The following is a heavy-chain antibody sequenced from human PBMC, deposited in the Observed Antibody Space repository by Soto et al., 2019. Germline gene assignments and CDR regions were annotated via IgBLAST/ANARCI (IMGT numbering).Heavy chain of an antibody. V-gene: IGHV3-30*18. Sequence: AGGSLRLSCAASGFTFSSYGMHWVRQAPGKGLEWVAVISYDGSNKYYADSVKGRFTISRDNSKNTLYLQMNSLRAEDTAVYYCAKDLDSSFDYWGQGTLVTVSS. CDR3: AKDLDSSFDY. CDR1: GFTFSSYG. CDR2: ISYDGSNK. J-gene: IGHJ4*02. D-gene: IGHD6-6*01.